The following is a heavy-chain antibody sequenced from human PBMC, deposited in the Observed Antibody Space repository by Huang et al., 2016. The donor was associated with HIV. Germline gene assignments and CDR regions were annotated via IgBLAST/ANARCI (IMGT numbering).Heavy chain of an antibody. J-gene: IGHJ4*02. CDR3: ARGIVGSTRYFDN. D-gene: IGHD1-26*01. Sequence: QVQLQESGPGLVKPSATLSLTCTVSGASISSTSHYWVWIRQPPGKGLAWIGSVYFRGYADYNPSLKSRVTISADPSKIQFPLQLKSVTAADTAFYFCARGIVGSTRYFDNWGQGTLVTVSS. V-gene: IGHV4-39*02. CDR1: GASISSTSHY. CDR2: VYFRGYA.